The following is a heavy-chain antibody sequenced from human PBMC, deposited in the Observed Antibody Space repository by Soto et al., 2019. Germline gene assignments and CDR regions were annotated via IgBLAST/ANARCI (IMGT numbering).Heavy chain of an antibody. CDR3: GRVLITVACTLSAFDI. V-gene: IGHV4-34*01. CDR2: IYHSGST. CDR1: GGSFSGYY. J-gene: IGHJ3*02. D-gene: IGHD6-19*01. Sequence: PSETLSLTCAVYGGSFSGYYWTLIRQPPGKGLEWIGEIYHSGSTNYNPSLKSRVTISVDKSKNQFSLKLRSVTAADTAVYYCGRVLITVACTLSAFDIWGQGTMVTVSS.